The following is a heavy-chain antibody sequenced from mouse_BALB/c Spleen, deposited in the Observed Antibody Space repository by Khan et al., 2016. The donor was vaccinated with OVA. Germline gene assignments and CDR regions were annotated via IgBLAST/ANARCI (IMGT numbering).Heavy chain of an antibody. CDR1: GYSFTGYF. Sequence: VQLQQSGPELVKPGTSVKISCKASGYSFTGYFMNWVMQSHGKSLEWIGRINPHIGETFYNQKFKGKATLTVDESSSTDHMELRSLASEDSAVYYCARKHGSDFDYWGQGTTLTVSS. D-gene: IGHD1-1*01. V-gene: IGHV1-20*02. J-gene: IGHJ2*01. CDR3: ARKHGSDFDY. CDR2: INPHIGET.